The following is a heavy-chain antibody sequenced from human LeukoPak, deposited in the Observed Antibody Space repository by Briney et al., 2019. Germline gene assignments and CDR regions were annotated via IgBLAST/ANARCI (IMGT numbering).Heavy chain of an antibody. CDR3: ARHIGGRYYYYYMDV. J-gene: IGHJ6*03. CDR1: GYSISSGYY. Sequence: PSETLSLTCTVSGYSISSGYYWAWIRQPPGGGLEWVGNIYHSGNTYYNPSLRSRVSLSVDKSKNQYSLKLTSVTAADTAVYYCARHIGGRYYYYYMDVWGKGTTVTISS. V-gene: IGHV4-38-2*02. CDR2: IYHSGNT. D-gene: IGHD2-21*01.